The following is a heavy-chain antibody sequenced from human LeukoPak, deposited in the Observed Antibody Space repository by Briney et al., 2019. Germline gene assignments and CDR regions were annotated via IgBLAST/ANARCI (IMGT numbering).Heavy chain of an antibody. J-gene: IGHJ4*02. V-gene: IGHV3-48*01. CDR1: GFTFSSYS. CDR3: AREVCSGGSCHKGCYFDY. Sequence: GGSLRLSCAASGFTFSSYSMNWVRQAPGKGLEWVSYISSSSSTIYYADSVKGRFTISRDNAKNSLYLQMNSLRAEDTAVYYCAREVCSGGSCHKGCYFDYWGQGNLVTVSS. D-gene: IGHD2-15*01. CDR2: ISSSSSTI.